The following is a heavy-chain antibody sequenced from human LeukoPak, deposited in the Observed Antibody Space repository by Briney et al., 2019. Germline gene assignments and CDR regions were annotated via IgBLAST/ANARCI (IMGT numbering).Heavy chain of an antibody. V-gene: IGHV4-39*07. D-gene: IGHD3-22*01. J-gene: IGHJ4*02. CDR3: ARKQIVVAITGDFDY. CDR1: GGSISSSSYY. Sequence: KPSETLSLTCTVSGGSISSSSYYWGWIRQPPGKGLEWIGSIYYSGSTYYNPSLKSRVTISVDTSKNQFSLKLSSVTAADTAVYYCARKQIVVAITGDFDYWGQGTLVTVSS. CDR2: IYYSGST.